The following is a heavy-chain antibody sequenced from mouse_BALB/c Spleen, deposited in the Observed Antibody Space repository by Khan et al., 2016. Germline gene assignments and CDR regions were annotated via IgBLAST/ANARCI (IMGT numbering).Heavy chain of an antibody. CDR1: GFSITSDYS. Sequence: EVQLQESGPDLVKPSQSLSLTCTVTGFSITSDYSWHWIRQFPGNKLEWMGYIHYSGSTNYNPSLKSRISITRDTSKNQFFLQLNSVTTEDTATFCCARYYYGGAPCFAYWGQGTLVTVSA. J-gene: IGHJ3*01. CDR3: ARYYYGGAPCFAY. V-gene: IGHV3-1*02. CDR2: IHYSGST. D-gene: IGHD1-1*01.